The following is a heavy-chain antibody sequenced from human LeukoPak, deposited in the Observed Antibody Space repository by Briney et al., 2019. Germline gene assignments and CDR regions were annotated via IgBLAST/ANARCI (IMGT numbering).Heavy chain of an antibody. CDR2: IYYSGST. D-gene: IGHD6-13*01. J-gene: IGHJ4*02. V-gene: IGHV4-59*08. CDR3: AKIAAPGTAFDY. CDR1: GGSISSYY. Sequence: SETLSLTCTVSGGSISSYYWSWIRQPPGKGLEWIGFIYYSGSTNYNPSLKSRVTISVDTSKNQFFLKLSSVTAADTAVYYCAKIAAPGTAFDYWGQGTLVTVSS.